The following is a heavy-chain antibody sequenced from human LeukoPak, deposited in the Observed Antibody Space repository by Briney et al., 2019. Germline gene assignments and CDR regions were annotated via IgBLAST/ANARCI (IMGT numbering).Heavy chain of an antibody. CDR3: ARDLITGTTNWFDP. Sequence: SETQSLTCTVSGGSVSSYYWSWIRQPAGKGLEWIGRIYTSGSTNYNPSLKSRVTMSVDTSKNQFSLKLSSVTAADTAVYYCARDLITGTTNWFDPWGQGTLVTVSS. D-gene: IGHD1-7*01. V-gene: IGHV4-4*07. CDR2: IYTSGST. J-gene: IGHJ5*02. CDR1: GGSVSSYY.